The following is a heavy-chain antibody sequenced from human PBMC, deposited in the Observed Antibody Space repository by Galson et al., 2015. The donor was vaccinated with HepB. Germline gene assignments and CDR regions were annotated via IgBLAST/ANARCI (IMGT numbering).Heavy chain of an antibody. D-gene: IGHD6-19*01. CDR1: GFTFSSYS. V-gene: IGHV3-21*01. CDR3: ARDGGYSSGWYSPSDAFDI. CDR2: ISSSSSYI. J-gene: IGHJ3*02. Sequence: SLRLSCAASGFTFSSYSMNWVRQAPGKGLEWVSSISSSSSYIYYADSVKGRFTISRDNAKNSLYLQMNSLRAEDTAVYYCARDGGYSSGWYSPSDAFDIWGQGTMVTVSS.